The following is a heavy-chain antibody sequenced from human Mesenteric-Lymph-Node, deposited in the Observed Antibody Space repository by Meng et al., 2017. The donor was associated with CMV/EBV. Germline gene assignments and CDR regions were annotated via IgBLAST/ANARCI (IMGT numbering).Heavy chain of an antibody. J-gene: IGHJ6*02. D-gene: IGHD5-18*01. CDR3: AKELWIQLWLDAMDV. V-gene: IGHV3-30*02. CDR1: GFTFSSHG. Sequence: GESLKISCSASGFTFSSHGMHWVRQAPGKGLEWVAFMRYDGSNIYYADSVRGRFTISRDNSKNTLYLQMNNLRPEDTAVYYCAKELWIQLWLDAMDVWGQGTTVTVSS. CDR2: MRYDGSNI.